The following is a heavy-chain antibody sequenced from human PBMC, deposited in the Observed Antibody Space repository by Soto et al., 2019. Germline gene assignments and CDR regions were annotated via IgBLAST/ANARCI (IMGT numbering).Heavy chain of an antibody. J-gene: IGHJ5*02. V-gene: IGHV3-7*01. Sequence: XGSLRLSCAAAGFTFSSYLMSWVRQAPGKGLEWVANIKQDGSEKYYVDSVKGRFTISRDNAKNSLYLQMNSLRAEDTAVYYCARAAIFGVAQQFDPWGQGALVTVSS. CDR1: GFTFSSYL. CDR2: IKQDGSEK. CDR3: ARAAIFGVAQQFDP. D-gene: IGHD3-3*01.